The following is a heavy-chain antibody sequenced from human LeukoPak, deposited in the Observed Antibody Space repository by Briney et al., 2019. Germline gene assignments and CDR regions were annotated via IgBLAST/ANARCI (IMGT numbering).Heavy chain of an antibody. CDR2: ITWNSGNI. Sequence: GGSLRLSCAASGFTFSSYSMNWVRHAPGKGLEWVSGITWNSGNIGYADSVKGRFTISRDNAKNSLYLQMNSLRAEDTALYYCAKKGPLAGGHYFDYWGQGTLVTVSS. J-gene: IGHJ4*02. CDR1: GFTFSSYS. D-gene: IGHD6-13*01. V-gene: IGHV3-9*01. CDR3: AKKGPLAGGHYFDY.